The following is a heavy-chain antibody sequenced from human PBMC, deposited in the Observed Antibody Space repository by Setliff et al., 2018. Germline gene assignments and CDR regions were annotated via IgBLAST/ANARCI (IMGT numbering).Heavy chain of an antibody. J-gene: IGHJ4*02. Sequence: PSETLSLTCTVSGGSISSHYWSWIRQPPGKGLEWIGYIFYIGSTNYNPSLKSRVTISVDRSKNQFSLKLSSVTAADTAVYYCARGISFHLEWLLWGQGTLVTVS. D-gene: IGHD3-3*01. CDR2: IFYIGST. CDR1: GGSISSHY. CDR3: ARGISFHLEWLL. V-gene: IGHV4-59*11.